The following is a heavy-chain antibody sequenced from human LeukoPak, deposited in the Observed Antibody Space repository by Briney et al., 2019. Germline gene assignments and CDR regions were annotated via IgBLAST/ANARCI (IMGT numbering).Heavy chain of an antibody. CDR2: VSGSGGST. V-gene: IGHV3-23*01. J-gene: IGHJ4*02. Sequence: GGSLRLSCAASGFNFSSYAMSWVRQAPGKGLEWVSGVSGSGGSTYYADSVKGRFTISRDNSKNTLYLQMNSLRAEDTAVYYCAKDLDIVATIIGNWGQGTLVTVSS. D-gene: IGHD5-12*01. CDR3: AKDLDIVATIIGN. CDR1: GFNFSSYA.